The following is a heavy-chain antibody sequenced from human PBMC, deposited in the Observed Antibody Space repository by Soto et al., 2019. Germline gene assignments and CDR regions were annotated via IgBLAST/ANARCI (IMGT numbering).Heavy chain of an antibody. D-gene: IGHD3-9*01. CDR2: IFSNDEK. CDR1: GFSLSNARMG. J-gene: IGHJ6*02. V-gene: IGHV2-26*01. Sequence: QLMLKESGPVLVKPTETLTLTCTVSGFSLSNARMGVSWIRQPPGKALEWLAHIFSNDEKSYSTSLKSRLTISKDTSKSKVFLTMTNMDPVDTATYYCARISTYYDILTGYSPLYYHYYGMDVWGQGTTVTVSS. CDR3: ARISTYYDILTGYSPLYYHYYGMDV.